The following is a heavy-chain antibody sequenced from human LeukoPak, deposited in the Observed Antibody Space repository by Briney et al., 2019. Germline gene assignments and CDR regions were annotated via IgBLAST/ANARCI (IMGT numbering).Heavy chain of an antibody. CDR3: ARQIVAYCSSTSCYSIRFDP. CDR1: GFTFSFYW. V-gene: IGHV3-7*01. CDR2: IKQDGSEK. Sequence: GGSLRLSCAASGFTFSFYWMSWVRQAPGKGLEWVANIKQDGSEKYYVDSVVGRFIVSRDNAKNSLSLQMNSLRAEDTAVYYCARQIVAYCSSTSCYSIRFDPWGQGTLVPSPQ. J-gene: IGHJ5*02. D-gene: IGHD2-2*01.